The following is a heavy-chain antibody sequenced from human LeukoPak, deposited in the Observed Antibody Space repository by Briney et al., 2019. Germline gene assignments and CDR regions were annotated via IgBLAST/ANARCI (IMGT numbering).Heavy chain of an antibody. J-gene: IGHJ4*02. CDR3: AKEGRPKSGGGYYDY. V-gene: IGHV3-23*01. CDR1: GFSSSSYA. Sequence: GGSLRLSRAASGFSSSSYALGWVRQAPGKGLEWVSTVNENGGRTYYADSVKGRFTMSRDNSKDTLYLQMNSLRAEDTAVYYCAKEGRPKSGGGYYDYWGQGTRVTVSS. CDR2: VNENGGRT. D-gene: IGHD3-22*01.